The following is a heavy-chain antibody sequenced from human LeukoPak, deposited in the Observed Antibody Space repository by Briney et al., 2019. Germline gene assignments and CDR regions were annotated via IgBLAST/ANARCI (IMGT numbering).Heavy chain of an antibody. CDR2: INNSGST. J-gene: IGHJ6*03. D-gene: IGHD6-6*01. CDR3: ARDWGVSARPGYMDV. CDR1: GGSFSGYY. V-gene: IGHV4-34*01. Sequence: SETLSLTCAVYGGSFSGYYWSWIRQPPGKGLEWIGEINNSGSTNYNPSLKSRVTISVDTSKNQFSLRLSSVTAADTAVYYCARDWGVSARPGYMDVWGKGTTVTVSS.